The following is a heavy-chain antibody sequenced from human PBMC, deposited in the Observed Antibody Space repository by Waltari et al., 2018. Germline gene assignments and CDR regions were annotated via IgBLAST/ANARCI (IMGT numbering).Heavy chain of an antibody. CDR3: ARGYGSGSYPTRYYYYGMDV. CDR1: GGSISSGGYY. V-gene: IGHV4-31*03. Sequence: QVQLQESGPGLVKPSQTLSLTCTVSGGSISSGGYYWSWIRQHPGKGLEWIGYIYHSGSTYYNPSLKSRVTISVDRSKNQFSLKLSSVTAADTAVYYCARGYGSGSYPTRYYYYGMDVWGQGTTVTVSS. D-gene: IGHD3-10*01. CDR2: IYHSGST. J-gene: IGHJ6*02.